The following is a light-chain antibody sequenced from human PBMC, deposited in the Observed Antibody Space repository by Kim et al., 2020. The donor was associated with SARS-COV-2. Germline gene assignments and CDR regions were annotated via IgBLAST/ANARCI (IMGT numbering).Light chain of an antibody. CDR1: RLGNKY. V-gene: IGLV3-1*01. CDR2: QDT. Sequence: SVSPGQTASITCSGDRLGNKYACWYQQKPGQSPVVVIYQDTRRPSGIPERFSGSNSGNTATLTISGTQAMDEADYYCQVWDSTTTVFGGGTKVTVL. J-gene: IGLJ2*01. CDR3: QVWDSTTTV.